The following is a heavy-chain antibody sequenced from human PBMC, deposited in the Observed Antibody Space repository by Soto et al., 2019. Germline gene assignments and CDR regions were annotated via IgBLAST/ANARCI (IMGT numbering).Heavy chain of an antibody. V-gene: IGHV1-24*01. J-gene: IGHJ5*02. CDR2: FDPEDGET. Sequence: ASVKVSCKVSGYTLTELSMHWVRQAPGKGLEWMGGFDPEDGETIYAQKFQGRVTMTEDTSADTAYMELSSLRSEDTAVYYCATVKDYGDYAWFDPRGQGTLVTVSS. CDR3: ATVKDYGDYAWFDP. CDR1: GYTLTELS. D-gene: IGHD4-17*01.